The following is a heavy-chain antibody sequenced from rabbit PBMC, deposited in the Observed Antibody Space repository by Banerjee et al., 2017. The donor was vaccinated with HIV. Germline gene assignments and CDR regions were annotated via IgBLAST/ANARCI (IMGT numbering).Heavy chain of an antibody. J-gene: IGHJ4*01. Sequence: QEQLEESGGGLVKPGGTLTLTCKASGFSFSSNLYMCWVRQAPGKGLEWIACIAASNSVTTYYAAWAKGRFTISRTSSTTVTLQMTSLTGADTATYFCARGGYGGYASTIFNLWGPGTLVTVS. CDR1: GFSFSSNLY. V-gene: IGHV1S45*01. D-gene: IGHD6-1*01. CDR2: IAASNSVTT. CDR3: ARGGYGGYASTIFNL.